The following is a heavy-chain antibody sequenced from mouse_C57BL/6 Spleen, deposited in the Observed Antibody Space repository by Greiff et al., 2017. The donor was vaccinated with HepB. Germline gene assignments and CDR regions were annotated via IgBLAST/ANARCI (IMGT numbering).Heavy chain of an antibody. CDR2: IYPSDSET. J-gene: IGHJ3*01. D-gene: IGHD1-1*01. CDR1: GYTFTSYW. V-gene: IGHV1-61*01. Sequence: QVQLQQPGAELVRPGSSVKLSCKASGYTFTSYWMDWVKQRPGQGLEWIGNIYPSDSETHYNQKFKDKATLTVDKSSSTAYMQLSSLTSEDSAVYYGARGGGYYYGSSYAYWGQGTLVTVSA. CDR3: ARGGGYYYGSSYAY.